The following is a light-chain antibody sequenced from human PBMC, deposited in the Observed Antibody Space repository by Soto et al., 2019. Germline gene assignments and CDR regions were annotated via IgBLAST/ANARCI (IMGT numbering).Light chain of an antibody. CDR3: QQLNSYPPT. CDR2: AAS. CDR1: QDISNY. Sequence: DIQLTQAPSFLSASVGDRVTITCRASQDISNYLGWYQQKPGKAPKLLIYAASTLQSGVPSRFSGSGSATEFTLTISSLQPEDFATYYCQQLNSYPPTFGGGTKVEIK. J-gene: IGKJ4*01. V-gene: IGKV1-9*01.